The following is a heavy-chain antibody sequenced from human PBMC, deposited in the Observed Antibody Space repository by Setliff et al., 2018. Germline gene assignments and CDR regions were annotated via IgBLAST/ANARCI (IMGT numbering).Heavy chain of an antibody. D-gene: IGHD5-18*01. V-gene: IGHV4-61*09. J-gene: IGHJ4*02. Sequence: SETLSLTCTVSGGSLSSGPYYWTWVRQPAGKGLEWIGHIYTSGTTNYSPSLRSRVTISSDTSKNQFSLQLRSVTAADTAVYYCARLPPLHTPMALTFDYWGQGILVTVSS. CDR1: GGSLSSGPYY. CDR2: IYTSGTT. CDR3: ARLPPLHTPMALTFDY.